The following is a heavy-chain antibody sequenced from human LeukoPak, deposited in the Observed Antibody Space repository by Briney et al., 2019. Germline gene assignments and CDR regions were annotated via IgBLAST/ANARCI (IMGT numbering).Heavy chain of an antibody. Sequence: GASVKVSCKASGYTFTGYYMHWVRQAPGQGLEWVGWINPNSGGTNYAQKFQGRVTMTRDTSISTAYMELSRLRSDDTAVYYCARDHRDSSSWLVGGDYFDYWGQGTLVTVSS. D-gene: IGHD6-13*01. J-gene: IGHJ4*02. CDR2: INPNSGGT. CDR1: GYTFTGYY. V-gene: IGHV1-2*02. CDR3: ARDHRDSSSWLVGGDYFDY.